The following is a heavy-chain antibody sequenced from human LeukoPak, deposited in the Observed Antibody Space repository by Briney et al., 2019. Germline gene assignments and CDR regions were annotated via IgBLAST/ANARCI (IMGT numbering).Heavy chain of an antibody. CDR2: ISSNGGST. CDR1: GFTFSSYA. V-gene: IGHV3-64*01. CDR3: ARGGYYDFWSGYYSDY. D-gene: IGHD3-3*01. J-gene: IGHJ4*02. Sequence: GSLRLSCAASGFTFSSYAMHWVRQAPGKGLEYVSAISSNGGSTYYANSVKGRFTISRDNSKNTLYLQMGSLRAEDTAVYYCARGGYYDFWSGYYSDYWGQGTLVTVSS.